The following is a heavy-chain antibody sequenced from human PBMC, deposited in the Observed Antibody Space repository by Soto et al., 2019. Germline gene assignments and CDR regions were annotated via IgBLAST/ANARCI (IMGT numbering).Heavy chain of an antibody. CDR1: CSTWG. CDR3: ASGEGMFAP. J-gene: IGHJ5*02. D-gene: IGHD2-21*01. CDR2: ISGSGGST. Sequence: CSTWGSSLVRQAPGKGLEWVSAISGSGGSTYYADSVKGRFTISRDNSKSTLYLQMNSLRAEDTAVYYCASGEGMFAPWGKGTLVPVSS. V-gene: IGHV3-23*01.